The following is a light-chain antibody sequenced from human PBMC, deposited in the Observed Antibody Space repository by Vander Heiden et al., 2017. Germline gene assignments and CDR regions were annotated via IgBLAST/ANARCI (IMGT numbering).Light chain of an antibody. CDR2: SNN. V-gene: IGLV1-44*01. CDR3: AAWDDSLNGRV. CDR1: SSNIGSNT. J-gene: IGLJ1*01. Sequence: QSELTQPPSASGTPGQRVTISCSGSSSNIGSNTVNWYQRLPGTAPKLLINSNNQRPSGVPDRFSGSKSGTSASLAISGLQSEDEADYFCAAWDDSLNGRVFGTGTKVTGL.